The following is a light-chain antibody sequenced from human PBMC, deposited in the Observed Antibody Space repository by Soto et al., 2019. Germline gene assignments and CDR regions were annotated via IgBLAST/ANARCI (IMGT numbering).Light chain of an antibody. CDR3: QQLNSYSSWT. CDR2: AAS. CDR1: QGISSY. V-gene: IGKV1-9*01. Sequence: LTHAPSSLSASVGAGVAITCRASQGISSYLAWYQQKPGKAPQLLIYAASTLQSGVPSRFSGSGSGTEFTLTISSLQPEDFAPYFCQQLNSYSSWTSGQGTKVDI. J-gene: IGKJ1*01.